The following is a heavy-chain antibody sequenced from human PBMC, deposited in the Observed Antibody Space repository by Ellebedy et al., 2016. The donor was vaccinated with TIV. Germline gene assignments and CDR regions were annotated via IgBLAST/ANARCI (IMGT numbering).Heavy chain of an antibody. V-gene: IGHV3-30-3*01. D-gene: IGHD6-19*01. CDR3: ARDRRQPFIAVAAGYFQH. CDR1: GFTFSSYA. Sequence: GESLKISXAASGFTFSSYAMHWVRQAPGKGLEWVAVISYDGSNKYYADSVKGRFTISRDNSKNTLYLQMNSLRAEDTAVYYCARDRRQPFIAVAAGYFQHWGQGTLVTVSS. CDR2: ISYDGSNK. J-gene: IGHJ1*01.